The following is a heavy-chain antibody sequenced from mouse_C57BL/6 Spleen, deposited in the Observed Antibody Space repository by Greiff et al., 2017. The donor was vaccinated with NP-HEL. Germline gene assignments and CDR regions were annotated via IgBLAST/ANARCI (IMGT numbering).Heavy chain of an antibody. CDR3: ASKGDGYYGY. CDR1: GYAFTNYL. V-gene: IGHV1-54*01. Sequence: QVQLQQSGAELVRPGTSVKVSCKASGYAFTNYLIEWVKQRPGQGLEWIGVINPGSGGTNYNEKFKGKATLTADKSSSTAYMQLSSLTSEDSVVYFCASKGDGYYGYWGQGTTLTVSS. D-gene: IGHD2-3*01. J-gene: IGHJ2*01. CDR2: INPGSGGT.